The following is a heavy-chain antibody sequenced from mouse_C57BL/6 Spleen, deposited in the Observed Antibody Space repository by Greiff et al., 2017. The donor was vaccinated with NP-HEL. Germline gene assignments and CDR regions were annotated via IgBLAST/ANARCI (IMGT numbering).Heavy chain of an antibody. V-gene: IGHV1-82*01. Sequence: VQLQQSGPELVKPGASVKISCKASGYAFSSSWMNWVKQRPGKGLEWIGRIYPGDGDTNYNGKFKGKATLTADKSSSTAYMQLSSLTSEDSAVYFCARSVITTVVEGWYCDYWGQGTTLTVSS. CDR1: GYAFSSSW. CDR2: IYPGDGDT. D-gene: IGHD1-1*01. J-gene: IGHJ2*01. CDR3: ARSVITTVVEGWYCDY.